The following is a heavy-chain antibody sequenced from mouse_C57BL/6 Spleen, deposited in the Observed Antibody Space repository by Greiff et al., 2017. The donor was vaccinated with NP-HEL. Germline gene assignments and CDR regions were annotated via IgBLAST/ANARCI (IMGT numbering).Heavy chain of an antibody. CDR1: GYTFTSYD. J-gene: IGHJ4*01. CDR3: ARGFWDGGDYYAMDY. D-gene: IGHD4-1*01. V-gene: IGHV1-85*01. Sequence: QVQLKESGPELVKPGASVKLSCKASGYTFTSYDINWVKQRPGQGLEWIGWIYPRDGSTKYNEKFKGKATLTVDTSSSTAYMELHSLTSEDSAVYFCARGFWDGGDYYAMDYWGQGTSVTVSS. CDR2: IYPRDGST.